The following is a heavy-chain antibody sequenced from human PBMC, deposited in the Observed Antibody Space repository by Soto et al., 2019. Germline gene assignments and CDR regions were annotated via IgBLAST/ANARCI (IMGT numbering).Heavy chain of an antibody. D-gene: IGHD3-3*02. CDR3: ARTRENRIFGDPDAVDI. J-gene: IGHJ3*02. CDR2: MYPGDSET. Sequence: RGSLKISCQSSGYRFTSYWIGWVRQMPGNGLEWMGIMYPGDSETRYSPSFQGQVTISADKSISTAYLQWSSLKASDTAMYYCARTRENRIFGDPDAVDIWGEGTMVTVS. CDR1: GYRFTSYW. V-gene: IGHV5-51*01.